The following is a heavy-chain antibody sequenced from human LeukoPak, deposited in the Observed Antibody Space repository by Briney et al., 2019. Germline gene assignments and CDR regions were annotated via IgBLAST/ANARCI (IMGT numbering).Heavy chain of an antibody. CDR3: ARVGFGEFLLSRKYYYYMEV. V-gene: IGHV3-48*03. D-gene: IGHD3-10*01. Sequence: AGGSLRLSCEASGFSFSNNEMNWVRQAPGRGLEWVSYISRGGSTIYYADSVKGRFTISRDNAKNSLYLQMNSLRAEDTAVYYCARVGFGEFLLSRKYYYYMEVWGKGTTVTVSS. CDR1: GFSFSNNE. J-gene: IGHJ6*03. CDR2: ISRGGSTI.